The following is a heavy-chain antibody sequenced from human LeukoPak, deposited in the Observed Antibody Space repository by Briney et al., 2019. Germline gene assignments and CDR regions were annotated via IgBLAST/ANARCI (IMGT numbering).Heavy chain of an antibody. CDR2: IHSGGNA. Sequence: PGGSLRLSCAASGFTVSSTYMSWVRQAPGKGLEWVSVIHSGGNAYYADSLKGRFTISRDSSKNTLYLQMNSLRAEDTAVYYCARVPAGFHYDSSGTWGQGTLVTVSS. J-gene: IGHJ4*02. V-gene: IGHV3-53*01. CDR1: GFTVSSTY. CDR3: ARVPAGFHYDSSGT. D-gene: IGHD3-22*01.